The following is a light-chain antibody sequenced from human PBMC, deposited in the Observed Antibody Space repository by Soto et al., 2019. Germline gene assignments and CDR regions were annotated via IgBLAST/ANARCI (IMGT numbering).Light chain of an antibody. CDR2: EVS. Sequence: QSVLTQPASVSGSPGQSITISCTGTSSDVGGYNYVSWYQQHPGKAPKLMIYEVSNRPSGVSNRFSGSKSGNTASLTISGLRAEDEADCYCSSYTSSSTPLYVFGTGTKVTVL. V-gene: IGLV2-14*01. CDR1: SSDVGGYNY. J-gene: IGLJ1*01. CDR3: SSYTSSSTPLYV.